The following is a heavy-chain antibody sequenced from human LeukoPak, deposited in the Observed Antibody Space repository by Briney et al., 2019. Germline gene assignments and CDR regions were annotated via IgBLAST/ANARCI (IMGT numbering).Heavy chain of an antibody. CDR2: VNPNSGNT. D-gene: IGHD6-13*01. CDR1: GYTFTSYD. Sequence: ASVKVSCKASGYTFTSYDINWVRQATGQGLEWMGWVNPNSGNTGYAQKFQGRVTMTRNTSISTAYMELSSLRSEDTAVYYCARSDSSSWYPHCYYYYYGMDVWGQGTTVTVSS. J-gene: IGHJ6*02. CDR3: ARSDSSSWYPHCYYYYYGMDV. V-gene: IGHV1-8*01.